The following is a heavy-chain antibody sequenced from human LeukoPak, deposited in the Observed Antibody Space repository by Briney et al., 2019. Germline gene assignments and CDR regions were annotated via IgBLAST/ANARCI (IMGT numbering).Heavy chain of an antibody. Sequence: GGSLTLSCAASGFTFNTNWFHWAPQAQGKGLVWVSRVNSDGGAPTYAGFLRGGFTVSRDNPRNTLYLQLSSLRAEDRVMFFWARVGERGSGGGDCWGQGTLVTVSS. D-gene: IGHD3-16*01. CDR3: ARVGERGSGGGDC. CDR2: VNSDGGAP. J-gene: IGHJ4*02. V-gene: IGHV3-74*03. CDR1: GFTFNTNW.